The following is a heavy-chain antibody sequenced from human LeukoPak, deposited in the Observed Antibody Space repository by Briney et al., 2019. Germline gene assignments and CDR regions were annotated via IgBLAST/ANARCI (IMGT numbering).Heavy chain of an antibody. CDR3: AKKGFKGYCTGDSCDNEY. V-gene: IGHV3-23*01. CDR2: ISGSGTGT. Sequence: PGGSLRLSCAASGFTFSSFAMSWVRQAPGKGLEWVSTISGSGTGTYYADSVKGRFTISRDNSKNTLYLQMNSVRAEDTAVYYSAKKGFKGYCTGDSCDNEYWGQGTLVTVSS. D-gene: IGHD2-8*02. CDR1: GFTFSSFA. J-gene: IGHJ4*02.